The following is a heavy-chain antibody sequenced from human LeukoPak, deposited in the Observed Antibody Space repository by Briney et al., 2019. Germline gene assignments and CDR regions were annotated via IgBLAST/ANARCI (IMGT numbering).Heavy chain of an antibody. V-gene: IGHV1-2*02. J-gene: IGHJ4*02. CDR1: GYTFTGYY. D-gene: IGHD1-26*01. CDR3: ARGSYSSITKGPTFDY. Sequence: ASVKVSCKASGYTFTGYYMHWVRQAPGQGLEWMGWINPNSGGTNYAQEFQGRVTMTRDTSISTAYMELSRLRSDDTAVYYCARGSYSSITKGPTFDYWGQGTLVTVSS. CDR2: INPNSGGT.